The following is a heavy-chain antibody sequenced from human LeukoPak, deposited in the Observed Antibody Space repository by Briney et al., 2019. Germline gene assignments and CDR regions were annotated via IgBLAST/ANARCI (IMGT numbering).Heavy chain of an antibody. Sequence: PGGSLRLSCAASGCTFSNYVKSWLRQAPGKGLEWVSAIGGGATTYYADYVKGRFTISRDNSKNTLYLQMNSLRAADTAIYYCATGGRLQAVAVWIDYWGQGTLVTVS. CDR1: GCTFSNYV. CDR2: IGGGATT. D-gene: IGHD6-19*01. J-gene: IGHJ4*02. V-gene: IGHV3-23*01. CDR3: ATGGRLQAVAVWIDY.